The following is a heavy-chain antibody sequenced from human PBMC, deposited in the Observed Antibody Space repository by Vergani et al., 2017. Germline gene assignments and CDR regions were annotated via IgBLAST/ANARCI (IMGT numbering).Heavy chain of an antibody. CDR1: GGSISSYY. Sequence: QVQLQESGPGLVKPSETLSLTCTVSGGSISSYYWSWIRQPPGTGLEWIGYIYYSGSTNYNPSLKSRVTISVDTSKNQFSLKLSSVTAADTAVYYCARGNVVGDSSSWYPYWYFDLWGRGTLVTVSS. D-gene: IGHD6-13*01. CDR2: IYYSGST. J-gene: IGHJ2*01. V-gene: IGHV4-59*01. CDR3: ARGNVVGDSSSWYPYWYFDL.